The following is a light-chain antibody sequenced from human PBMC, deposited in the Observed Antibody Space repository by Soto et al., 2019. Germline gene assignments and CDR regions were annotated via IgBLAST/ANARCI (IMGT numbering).Light chain of an antibody. J-gene: IGKJ1*01. Sequence: DIQMTQSPSTLSASVGDRVTITCRASQSISSWLAWYQQKPGKAPKLLIYKASSLESGVPSRFSGSGSGTEFNLTISNMQPDDFANYYCQQYNSYRGTFGQGTKVEIK. V-gene: IGKV1-5*03. CDR3: QQYNSYRGT. CDR2: KAS. CDR1: QSISSW.